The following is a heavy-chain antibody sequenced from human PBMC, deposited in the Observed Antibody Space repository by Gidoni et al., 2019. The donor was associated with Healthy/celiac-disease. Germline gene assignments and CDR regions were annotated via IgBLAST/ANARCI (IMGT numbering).Heavy chain of an antibody. V-gene: IGHV3-30-3*01. Sequence: QVQLVESGGGVVQPGRSLRLSCAASGFTFSSYAMHWVRQAPGKGLEWVAVISDDGSNKYYADSVKGRFTISRDNSKNTLYLQMNSLRAEDTAVYYCARDNVVVVAANGENWFDPWGQGTLVTVSS. CDR2: ISDDGSNK. J-gene: IGHJ5*02. D-gene: IGHD2-15*01. CDR3: ARDNVVVVAANGENWFDP. CDR1: GFTFSSYA.